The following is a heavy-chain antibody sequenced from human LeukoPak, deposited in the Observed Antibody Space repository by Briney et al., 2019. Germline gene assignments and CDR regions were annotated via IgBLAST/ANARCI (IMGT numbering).Heavy chain of an antibody. CDR3: AKDLVGVSDY. CDR1: GFTVSSNY. J-gene: IGHJ4*02. D-gene: IGHD1-26*01. CDR2: IYSGGST. Sequence: SGGSLRLSCAASGFTVSSNYMSWVRQAPGKGLEWVSVIYSGGSTYYADSVKGRFTISRDNSKNTLYLQMNSLRAEDTAVYYCAKDLVGVSDYWGQGTLVTVSS. V-gene: IGHV3-53*01.